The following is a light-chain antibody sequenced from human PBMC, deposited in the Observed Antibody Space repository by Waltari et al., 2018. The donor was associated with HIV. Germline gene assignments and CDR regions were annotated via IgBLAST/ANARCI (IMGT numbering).Light chain of an antibody. CDR1: SSDVGGYNI. Sequence: QSALTQPASVSGSPGQSITISCTGTSSDVGGYNIVSWYQQHPGKAPKLMIYEVNNRPSGVSNRFSGSKSGNTASLTISGLQAEDEADYYCSSYTISSTLVFGTGTKVTVL. CDR2: EVN. CDR3: SSYTISSTLV. J-gene: IGLJ1*01. V-gene: IGLV2-14*01.